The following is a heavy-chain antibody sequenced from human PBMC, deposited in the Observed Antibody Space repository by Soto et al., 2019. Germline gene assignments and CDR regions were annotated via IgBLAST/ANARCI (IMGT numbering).Heavy chain of an antibody. CDR3: AGVIRYLDFHIDV. Sequence: QVQLVQSGAEVKKPGASVKVSCRASGYSTTKYGTHWVRQAPGQGLEWMAWINAANGDTKYSQKLQGRVTLTRDTSANTVYMELSSLRSEDTAVYYCAGVIRYLDFHIDVWGQGTTVTVSS. CDR2: INAANGDT. D-gene: IGHD3-9*01. CDR1: GYSTTKYG. J-gene: IGHJ6*02. V-gene: IGHV1-3*01.